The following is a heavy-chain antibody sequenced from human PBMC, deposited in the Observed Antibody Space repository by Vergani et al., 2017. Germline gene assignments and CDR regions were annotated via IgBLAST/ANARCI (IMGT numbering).Heavy chain of an antibody. Sequence: VQLVESGGGPVKPGGSLSLSCVVSGFTVSTYSMNWVRQAPGKGLEWVAFIQKDGIDKFYADSVRGRFTISRDISKNTLYLEMNSLSAEDTALYHCVKDHPVFDEWGRGTLVSVS. CDR1: GFTVSTYS. CDR2: IQKDGIDK. J-gene: IGHJ4*02. V-gene: IGHV3-30*02. CDR3: VKDHPVFDE.